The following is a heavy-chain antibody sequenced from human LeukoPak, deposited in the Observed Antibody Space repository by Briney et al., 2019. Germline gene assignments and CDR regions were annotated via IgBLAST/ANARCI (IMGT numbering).Heavy chain of an antibody. CDR3: ARESYYYGMDV. J-gene: IGHJ6*02. V-gene: IGHV4-34*01. Sequence: SETLSLTCAVYGGSFSGYYWSWIRQPPGKGLEWIGEINHSGSTNYNPSLKSRVTISVDTSKNQFSLKLSSVTAADTAVYYCARESYYYGMDVWGQGITVTVSS. CDR1: GGSFSGYY. CDR2: INHSGST. D-gene: IGHD3-10*01.